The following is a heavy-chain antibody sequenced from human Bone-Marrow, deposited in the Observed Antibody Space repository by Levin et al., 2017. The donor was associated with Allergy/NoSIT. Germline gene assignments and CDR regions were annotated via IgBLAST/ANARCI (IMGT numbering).Heavy chain of an antibody. CDR3: AKDKAPYSSSLYYFDY. V-gene: IGHV3-9*01. CDR1: GFTFDDYA. D-gene: IGHD6-13*01. CDR2: ISWNSGSI. J-gene: IGHJ4*02. Sequence: SLKISCAASGFTFDDYAMHWVRQAPGKGLEWVSGISWNSGSIGYADSVKGRFTISRDNAKNSLYLQMNSLRAEDTALYYCAKDKAPYSSSLYYFDYWGQGTLVTVSS.